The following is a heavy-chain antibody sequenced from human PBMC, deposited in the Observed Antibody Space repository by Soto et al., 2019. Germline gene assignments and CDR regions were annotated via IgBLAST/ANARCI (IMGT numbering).Heavy chain of an antibody. J-gene: IGHJ4*02. D-gene: IGHD1-7*01. Sequence: PGGSLRLSCAASGFTFSSYGMPWVRQAPGKGLEWVAVIWYDGSNKYYADSVKGRFTISRDNSKNTLYLQMNSLRAEDTAVYYCARDLLNWNCSFDYWGQGTLVTVSS. V-gene: IGHV3-33*01. CDR2: IWYDGSNK. CDR3: ARDLLNWNCSFDY. CDR1: GFTFSSYG.